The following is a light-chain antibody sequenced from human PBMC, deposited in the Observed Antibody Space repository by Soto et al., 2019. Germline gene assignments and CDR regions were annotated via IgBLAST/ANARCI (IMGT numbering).Light chain of an antibody. CDR3: QQRSNWPPWT. Sequence: EIVMTQSPATLSVSPGERVTLSCRASQSVSRSLAWYQQKPGQAPRLLIYGASTRATGIPARFSGSGSGTEFTLTISSLQSEDFAVYYCQQRSNWPPWTFGQGTKVEIK. V-gene: IGKV3-15*01. CDR2: GAS. J-gene: IGKJ1*01. CDR1: QSVSRS.